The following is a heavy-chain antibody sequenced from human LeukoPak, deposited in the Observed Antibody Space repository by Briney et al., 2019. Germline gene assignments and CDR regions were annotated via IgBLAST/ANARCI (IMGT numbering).Heavy chain of an antibody. CDR2: IIPVFGTA. Sequence: SVKVSCKASGGTFSSYAISWVRQAPGQGLEWMGGIIPVFGTANYAQKFQGRVTITADESTSTAYMELSSLRSEDTAVYYCAREAAAGIVIFDYWGQGTLVTVSS. V-gene: IGHV1-69*13. D-gene: IGHD6-13*01. CDR3: AREAAAGIVIFDY. J-gene: IGHJ4*02. CDR1: GGTFSSYA.